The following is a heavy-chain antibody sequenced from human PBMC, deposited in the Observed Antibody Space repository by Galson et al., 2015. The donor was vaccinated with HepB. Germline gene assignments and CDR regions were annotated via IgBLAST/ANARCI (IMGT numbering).Heavy chain of an antibody. J-gene: IGHJ4*02. CDR1: GFTFSSYA. V-gene: IGHV3-30*04. Sequence: SLRLSCAASGFTFSSYAMHWVRQAPGKGLEWVAVISYDGSNKYYADSVKGRFTISRDNSKNTLYLQMNSLRAEDTAVYYCARASVVATPSDYWGQGTLVTVSS. CDR2: ISYDGSNK. D-gene: IGHD5-12*01. CDR3: ARASVVATPSDY.